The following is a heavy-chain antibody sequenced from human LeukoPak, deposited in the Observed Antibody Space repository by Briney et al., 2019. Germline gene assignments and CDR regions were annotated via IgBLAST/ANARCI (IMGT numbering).Heavy chain of an antibody. CDR2: ISAYNGNT. V-gene: IGHV1-18*01. J-gene: IGHJ5*02. CDR3: ARDRPSDSSSSRGGGWFDP. CDR1: GYTFTSYG. Sequence: ASVKVSCKASGYTFTSYGISWVRQAPGQGLEGMGWISAYNGNTNYAQKLQGRVTMTTDTSTSTAYMELRSLRSDDTAVYYCARDRPSDSSSSRGGGWFDPWGQGTLVTVSS. D-gene: IGHD6-6*01.